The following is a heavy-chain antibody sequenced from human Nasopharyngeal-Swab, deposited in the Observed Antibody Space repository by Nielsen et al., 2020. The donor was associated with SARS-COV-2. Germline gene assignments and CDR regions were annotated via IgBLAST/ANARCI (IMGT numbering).Heavy chain of an antibody. CDR2: ISYDGSNK. Sequence: GESLKTSCAASGFTFSSYAMHWVRPAPGKGLEWVAVISYDGSNKYYADSEKGLFTISRDNSKKTLYLQMNRLRAEDTAVYYCAKDAGGGYSYGWTYYYYGMDVWGQGTTVTVSS. CDR3: AKDAGGGYSYGWTYYYYGMDV. CDR1: GFTFSSYA. V-gene: IGHV3-30*04. D-gene: IGHD5-18*01. J-gene: IGHJ6*02.